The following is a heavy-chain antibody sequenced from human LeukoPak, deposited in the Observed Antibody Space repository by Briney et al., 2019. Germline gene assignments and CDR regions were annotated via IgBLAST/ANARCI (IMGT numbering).Heavy chain of an antibody. V-gene: IGHV3-13*01. CDR2: IGTAADT. J-gene: IGHJ4*02. D-gene: IGHD6-13*01. Sequence: GGSLRLSCAASGFTFSNYDIHWVRQLTGKGLEWVSSIGTAADTYYPDSVKGRFTVSRENAKNSVYLQMNSLRAEDTAVYYCAKDRGYSSSWYLRYYFDYWGQGTLVTVSS. CDR3: AKDRGYSSSWYLRYYFDY. CDR1: GFTFSNYD.